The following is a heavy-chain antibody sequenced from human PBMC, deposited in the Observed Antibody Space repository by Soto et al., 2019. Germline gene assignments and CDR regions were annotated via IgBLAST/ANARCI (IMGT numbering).Heavy chain of an antibody. V-gene: IGHV4-30-4*01. CDR2: IYYSGST. J-gene: IGHJ4*02. D-gene: IGHD3-3*01. CDR3: ARDQGPPHYDFWSGYYRRSYFDY. Sequence: SETLSLTCTVSGGSISRYYWSWIRQPPGKGLEWIGYIYYSGSTYYNPSLKSRVTISVDTSKNQFSLKLSSVTAADTAVYYCARDQGPPHYDFWSGYYRRSYFDYWGQGTLVTVSS. CDR1: GGSISRYY.